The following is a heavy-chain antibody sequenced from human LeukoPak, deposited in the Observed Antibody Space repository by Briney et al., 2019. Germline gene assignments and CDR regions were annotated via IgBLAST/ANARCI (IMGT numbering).Heavy chain of an antibody. CDR3: AKDYRWLLWFGELSY. Sequence: GGSLRLSCAASGFSFSSYAMSWVCQAPGKRLECVSAISGSGGSTYYADSVKGRFTISRDNSKNTLYLQMNSLRAEDTAVYYCAKDYRWLLWFGELSYWGQGTLVTVSS. V-gene: IGHV3-23*01. D-gene: IGHD3-10*01. CDR1: GFSFSSYA. J-gene: IGHJ4*02. CDR2: ISGSGGST.